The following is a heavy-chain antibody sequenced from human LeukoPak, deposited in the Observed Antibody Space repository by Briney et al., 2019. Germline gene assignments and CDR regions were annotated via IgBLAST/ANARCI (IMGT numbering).Heavy chain of an antibody. V-gene: IGHV4-38-2*02. CDR1: GYSISSGYY. CDR3: ARTDYSNYALFDY. D-gene: IGHD4-11*01. J-gene: IGHJ4*02. CDR2: IYHSGST. Sequence: SETLSLTCTVSGYSISSGYYWGWIRQPPGKGLEWIGSIYHSGSTYYNPSLKSRVTISVDTSKNQFSLKLSSVTAADTAVYYCARTDYSNYALFDYWGQGTLVTVSS.